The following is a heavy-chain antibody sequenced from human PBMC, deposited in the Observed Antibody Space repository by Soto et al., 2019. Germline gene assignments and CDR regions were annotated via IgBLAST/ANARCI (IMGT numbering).Heavy chain of an antibody. CDR3: AKERFEFWSGYSHYGMDV. D-gene: IGHD3-3*01. Sequence: GGSLRLSCAASGFTFSSYGMHWVRQAPGKGLEWVAVISYDGSNKYYADSVKGRFTISRDNSKNTLYLQMNSLRAEDTAVYYCAKERFEFWSGYSHYGMDVWGQGTMVTVSS. CDR2: ISYDGSNK. V-gene: IGHV3-30*18. J-gene: IGHJ6*02. CDR1: GFTFSSYG.